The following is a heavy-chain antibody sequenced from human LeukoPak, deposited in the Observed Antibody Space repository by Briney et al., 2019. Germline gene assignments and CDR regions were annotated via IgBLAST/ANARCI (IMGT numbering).Heavy chain of an antibody. D-gene: IGHD3-10*01. Sequence: GESLKISCKGSGYXFTSYWICRVRQMPGKGLEWKGIIYPGDSDTRYSPSFQGQVTFSADKSISTAYLQWSSLKASDTAMYYCARLRVTMIRGVIIPRGNYCYFDLWGRGTLVTVSS. V-gene: IGHV5-51*01. CDR3: ARLRVTMIRGVIIPRGNYCYFDL. CDR2: IYPGDSDT. CDR1: GYXFTSYW. J-gene: IGHJ2*01.